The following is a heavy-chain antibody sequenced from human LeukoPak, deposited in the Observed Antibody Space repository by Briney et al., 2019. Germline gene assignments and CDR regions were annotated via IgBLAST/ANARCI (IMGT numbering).Heavy chain of an antibody. CDR2: ISGSGGST. CDR1: GFTFSSYA. CDR3: ASLHGGPWGHCSSTGCYIGY. D-gene: IGHD2-2*02. Sequence: GGSLRLSCAASGFTFSSYAMSWVRQAPGKGLEWVSAISGSGGSTYYADSVKGRFTISRDNSKNTLYLQMNSLRAEDTAVYYCASLHGGPWGHCSSTGCYIGYWGQGTLVTVSS. J-gene: IGHJ4*02. V-gene: IGHV3-23*01.